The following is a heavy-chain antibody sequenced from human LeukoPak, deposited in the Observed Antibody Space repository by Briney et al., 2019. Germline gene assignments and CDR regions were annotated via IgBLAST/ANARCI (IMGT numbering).Heavy chain of an antibody. J-gene: IGHJ5*02. V-gene: IGHV3-7*01. Sequence: PGGSLRLSCAASGFTFSSYYMSWVRQAPGKGLEWVANIKQGGSEKYFVDSVKGRFTISRDDAKNSLYLQMNSLRAEDTAVYYCARELRDSNGFDPWGQGTLVTVSS. D-gene: IGHD2-21*02. CDR1: GFTFSSYY. CDR3: ARELRDSNGFDP. CDR2: IKQGGSEK.